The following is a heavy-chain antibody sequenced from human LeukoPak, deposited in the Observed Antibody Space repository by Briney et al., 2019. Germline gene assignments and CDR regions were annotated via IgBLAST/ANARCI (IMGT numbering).Heavy chain of an antibody. CDR2: INPNSGGT. V-gene: IGHV1-2*02. CDR1: GYTFTGYY. CDR3: ARDRGSSWYYFDY. D-gene: IGHD6-13*01. J-gene: IGHJ4*02. Sequence: ASVKVSCKASGYTFTGYYMHWVGQAPGQGLEWMGWINPNSGGTNYAQKFQGRVTMTRDTSISTAYMELSRLRSDDTAVYYCARDRGSSWYYFDYWGQGTLVTVSS.